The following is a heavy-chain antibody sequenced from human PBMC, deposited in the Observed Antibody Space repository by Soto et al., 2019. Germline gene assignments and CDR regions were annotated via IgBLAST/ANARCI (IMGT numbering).Heavy chain of an antibody. Sequence: PGGSLRLSCAASGFTFSSCDMHWVRQAPGKGLEWVAVISYDGSNKYYADSVKGRFTISRDNSKNTVYLQMNSLRGEDTAVYYCARRPYSSSWTYYYHGMDVWGQGTTVTVSS. CDR3: ARRPYSSSWTYYYHGMDV. D-gene: IGHD6-13*01. J-gene: IGHJ6*02. V-gene: IGHV3-30*03. CDR1: GFTFSSCD. CDR2: ISYDGSNK.